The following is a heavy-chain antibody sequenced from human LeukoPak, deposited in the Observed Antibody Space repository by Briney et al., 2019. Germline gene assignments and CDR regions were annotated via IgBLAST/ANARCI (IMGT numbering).Heavy chain of an antibody. Sequence: SETLSLTCTVSGGSISSHYLSWIRQPPGKGLEWIGYIYYSGSTNYNPSLKSRVTISVDTSKNQFSLKLSSVTAADTAVYYCARTTIFEDWGQGTLVTVSS. J-gene: IGHJ4*02. D-gene: IGHD5-12*01. CDR3: ARTTIFED. V-gene: IGHV4-59*11. CDR2: IYYSGST. CDR1: GGSISSHY.